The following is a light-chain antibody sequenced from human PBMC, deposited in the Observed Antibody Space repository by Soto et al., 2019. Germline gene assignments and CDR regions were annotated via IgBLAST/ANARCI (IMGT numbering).Light chain of an antibody. J-gene: IGLJ1*01. CDR3: SSYTTSNTRQIV. Sequence: QSVLTQPPSVSGAPGQRVTISCTGSSSNIGAGYDVHWYQQLPGTAPKLLIYGNSNRPSGVPDRFSGSKSGNTASLTISGLPPEDEADYYCSSYTTSNTRQIVFGTGTKLTVL. CDR1: SSNIGAGYD. V-gene: IGLV1-40*01. CDR2: GNS.